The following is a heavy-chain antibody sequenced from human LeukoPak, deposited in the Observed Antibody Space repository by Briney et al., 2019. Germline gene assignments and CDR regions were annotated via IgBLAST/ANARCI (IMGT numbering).Heavy chain of an antibody. Sequence: GGSLRLSCAASGFTFSSYAMSWVRQAAGKGLEWVSAISGYGGSTYYADSVKGRFTISRDNSKNTLYLQMNSLRAEDTAAYYCAKDPPRYDILTGYFEYFQHWGQGTLVTVSS. D-gene: IGHD3-9*01. J-gene: IGHJ1*01. CDR1: GFTFSSYA. CDR2: ISGYGGST. CDR3: AKDPPRYDILTGYFEYFQH. V-gene: IGHV3-23*01.